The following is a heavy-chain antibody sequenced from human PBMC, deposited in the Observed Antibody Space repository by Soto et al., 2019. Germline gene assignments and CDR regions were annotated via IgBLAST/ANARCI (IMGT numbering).Heavy chain of an antibody. CDR2: IDPSDSQT. CDR1: GYSFAGYW. V-gene: IGHV5-10-1*01. D-gene: IGHD3-22*01. J-gene: IGHJ4*02. CDR3: ARQIYDSDTGPNFQYYFDS. Sequence: PGESLKISCKGSGYSFAGYWITWVRQEPGKGLEWMGRIDPSDSQTYYSPSFRGHVTISVTKSITTVFLQRSSLRASDTAMYYCARQIYDSDTGPNFQYYFDSWGQGTPVTV.